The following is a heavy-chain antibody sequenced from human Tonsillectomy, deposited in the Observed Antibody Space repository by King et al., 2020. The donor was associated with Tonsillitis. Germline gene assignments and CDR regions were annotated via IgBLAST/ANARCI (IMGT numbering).Heavy chain of an antibody. Sequence: DVQLVQSGGDLVQPGGSLRLSCAASGFTFSSYAMNWVRQAPGKGLEWVSGISGSGGSTYYADSVKGRFTISRDNSKNTLYLQMNSLRAEDTAVYYCAKGAPGIAVSGSGAFDYWGQGTLVTVSS. CDR1: GFTFSSYA. J-gene: IGHJ4*02. V-gene: IGHV3-23*04. CDR3: AKGAPGIAVSGSGAFDY. D-gene: IGHD6-19*01. CDR2: ISGSGGST.